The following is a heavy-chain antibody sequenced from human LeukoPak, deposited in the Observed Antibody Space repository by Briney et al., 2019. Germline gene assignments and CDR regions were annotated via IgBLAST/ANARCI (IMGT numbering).Heavy chain of an antibody. J-gene: IGHJ4*01. CDR1: GFTFSSYW. CDR2: IKQDGSEK. Sequence: GGSLRLSCAASGFTFSSYWMSWVRQAPGKGLEWVANIKQDGSEKYYVDSVKGRFTISRDNAKNSLYLQMNSLRAEDTAVYYCARDVQYDILTGYLDYYFDYWGHGTLVTVSS. V-gene: IGHV3-7*01. CDR3: ARDVQYDILTGYLDYYFDY. D-gene: IGHD3-9*01.